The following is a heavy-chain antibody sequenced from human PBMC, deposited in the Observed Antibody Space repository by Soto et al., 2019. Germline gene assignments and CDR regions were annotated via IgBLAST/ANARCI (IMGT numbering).Heavy chain of an antibody. CDR3: ANDWSAAAGTGYYYYYYMDV. CDR1: GFTFSSYG. V-gene: IGHV3-30*18. D-gene: IGHD6-13*01. CDR2: ISYDGSNK. Sequence: GGSLRLSCAASGFTFSSYGMHWVRQAPGKGLEWVAVISYDGSNKNYADSVKGLFTISRDNSKNTMYLQMNSLRAEDTAVYYCANDWSAAAGTGYYYYYYMDVWGKGTTVTVSS. J-gene: IGHJ6*03.